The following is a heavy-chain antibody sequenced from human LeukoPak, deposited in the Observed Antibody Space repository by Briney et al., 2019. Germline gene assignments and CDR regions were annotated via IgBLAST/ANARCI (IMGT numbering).Heavy chain of an antibody. Sequence: PEASVKVSCKASGGTFSSYAISWVRQAPGQGLEWMGRIIPILGIANYAQKFQGRVTITADKSTSTAYMELSSLRSEDTAVYYCARGTTISREYFDYWGQGTLVTVSS. CDR1: GGTFSSYA. J-gene: IGHJ4*02. CDR2: IIPILGIA. D-gene: IGHD3-3*01. CDR3: ARGTTISREYFDY. V-gene: IGHV1-69*04.